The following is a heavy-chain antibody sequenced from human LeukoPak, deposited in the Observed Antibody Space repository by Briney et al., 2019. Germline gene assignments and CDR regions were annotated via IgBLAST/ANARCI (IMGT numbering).Heavy chain of an antibody. J-gene: IGHJ4*02. CDR2: IYYSGST. Sequence: PSETLSLTCTVSGGSISSSSYYWGWIRQPPGKGLEWIGSIYYSGSTYYNPSLKSRVTISVDTSKNQFSLKLSSVTAADTAVYYCARGEVQYSSSWIYWGQGTLVTVSS. D-gene: IGHD6-13*01. CDR1: GGSISSSSYY. CDR3: ARGEVQYSSSWIY. V-gene: IGHV4-39*07.